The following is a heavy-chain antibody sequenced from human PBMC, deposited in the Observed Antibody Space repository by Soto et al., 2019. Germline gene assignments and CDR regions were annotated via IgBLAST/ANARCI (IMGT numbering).Heavy chain of an antibody. CDR2: IIPIFGIA. Sequence: SVKVSCKASGGTFSSYTISWVRQAPGQGLEWMGGIIPIFGIANYAQKFQGRVTITADESTSTAYMELSSLRSEDTAVYYCARDRLTYYYDSSGYRDAFDIWGQGTMVTVSS. V-gene: IGHV1-69*13. J-gene: IGHJ3*02. CDR3: ARDRLTYYYDSSGYRDAFDI. D-gene: IGHD3-22*01. CDR1: GGTFSSYT.